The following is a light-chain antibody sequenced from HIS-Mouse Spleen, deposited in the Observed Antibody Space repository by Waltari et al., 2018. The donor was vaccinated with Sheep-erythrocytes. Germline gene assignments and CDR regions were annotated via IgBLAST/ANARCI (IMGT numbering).Light chain of an antibody. V-gene: IGLV2-14*01. CDR1: SSDVAGYNY. J-gene: IGLJ3*02. Sequence: SALTQPASVSWSPGQSSTICCTGTSSDVAGYNYVSWYQQHPGKAPKLMIYEVSNRPSGVSNRFSGSKSGNTASLTISGLQAEDEADYYCSSYTSSSTWVFGGGTKLTVL. CDR3: SSYTSSSTWV. CDR2: EVS.